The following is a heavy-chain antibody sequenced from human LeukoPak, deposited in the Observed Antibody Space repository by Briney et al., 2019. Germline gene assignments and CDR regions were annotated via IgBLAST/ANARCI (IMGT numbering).Heavy chain of an antibody. V-gene: IGHV4-34*01. D-gene: IGHD2-21*01. CDR1: GGSFSGYY. J-gene: IGHJ6*04. CDR2: INHSGST. CDR3: ARGPYSCYYGMDV. Sequence: SETLSLTCAVYGGSFSGYYWSWIRQPPGKGLEWMGEINHSGSTNYNPSFKSRVTISVDTSKNQFSLKLSSVTAADTAVYYCARGPYSCYYGMDVWGKGTTVTVSS.